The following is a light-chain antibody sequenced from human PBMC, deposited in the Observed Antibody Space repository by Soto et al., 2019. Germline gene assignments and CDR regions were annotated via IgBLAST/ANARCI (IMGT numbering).Light chain of an antibody. J-gene: IGKJ4*01. CDR3: QQYGSSPLT. CDR2: RAS. Sequence: EIVLTQSPGTLSLSPGEIATLSFSASQSVSSNYLAWYQQKPGQTPKVLIYRASTRATGIPDRFSGSGSGTDFTLTISRLEAEDFAVYYCQQYGSSPLTFGGGTKVDIK. CDR1: QSVSSNY. V-gene: IGKV3-20*01.